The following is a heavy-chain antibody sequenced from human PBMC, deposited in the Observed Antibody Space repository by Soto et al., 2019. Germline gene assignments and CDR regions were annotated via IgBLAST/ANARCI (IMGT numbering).Heavy chain of an antibody. V-gene: IGHV3-30*03. CDR2: ISYDGSNK. CDR3: ARERSIQLWSYYGMDV. D-gene: IGHD5-18*01. CDR1: GFTFSSYG. J-gene: IGHJ6*02. Sequence: GGSLRLSCAASGFTFSSYGMHWVRRAPGKGLEWVAVISYDGSNKYYADSVRGRFTISRDNSKNTLYLQMNSLRAEDTAVYYCARERSIQLWSYYGMDVWGQGTTVTVSS.